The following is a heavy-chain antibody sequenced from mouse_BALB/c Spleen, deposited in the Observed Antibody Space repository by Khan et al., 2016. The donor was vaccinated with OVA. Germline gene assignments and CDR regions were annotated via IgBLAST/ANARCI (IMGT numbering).Heavy chain of an antibody. Sequence: QVQLKQSGPGLVAPSQSLSITCTVSGFSLSRYSIHWVRQPPGKGLEWLGMIWGGGSTDYNSALKSRLSIGRDTSKSQVFLKMNSLQTDDTAMYYGARNGKLRGSLDVWGAGTTVTVSS. V-gene: IGHV2-6-4*01. J-gene: IGHJ1*01. CDR3: ARNGKLRGSLDV. CDR1: GFSLSRYS. CDR2: IWGGGST. D-gene: IGHD2-4*01.